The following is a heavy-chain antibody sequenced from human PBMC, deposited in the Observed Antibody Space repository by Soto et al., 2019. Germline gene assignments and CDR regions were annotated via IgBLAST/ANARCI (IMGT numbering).Heavy chain of an antibody. CDR1: GGTFSSYA. D-gene: IGHD1-1*01. J-gene: IGHJ6*02. CDR2: IIPIFGTA. Sequence: GPPVKVSCKASGGTFSSYAISWVRQAPGQGLEWMGGIIPIFGTANYAQKFQGRVTITADESTSTAYMELSSLRSEDTAVYYCASPGTGTIPIYGMDVWGQGTTVTVPS. CDR3: ASPGTGTIPIYGMDV. V-gene: IGHV1-69*13.